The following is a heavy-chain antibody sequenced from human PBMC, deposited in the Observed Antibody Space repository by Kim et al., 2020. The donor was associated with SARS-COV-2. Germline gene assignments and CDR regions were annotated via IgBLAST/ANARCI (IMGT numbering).Heavy chain of an antibody. CDR3: ARGETYTRAFDF. Sequence: NSGPPLKSRITKSVDTSKKQFSLKVSSVTAADTAIYYCARGETYTRAFDFWGQGTMITVST. V-gene: IGHV4-34*01. D-gene: IGHD5-18*01. J-gene: IGHJ3*01.